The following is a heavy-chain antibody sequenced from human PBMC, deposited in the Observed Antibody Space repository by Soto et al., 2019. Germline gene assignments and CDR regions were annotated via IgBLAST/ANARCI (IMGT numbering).Heavy chain of an antibody. CDR3: AKDRRRGYSYGSATTEINWFEP. V-gene: IGHV3-23*01. CDR2: ISGSGGST. D-gene: IGHD5-18*01. CDR1: GFTFSSYA. J-gene: IGHJ5*02. Sequence: EVQLLESGGGLVQPGGSLRLSCAASGFTFSSYAMSWVRQAPGKGLDWVSAISGSGGSTYYPDSVKGRFTISRDISTNTVDLKMNSVRAEDTAVYYCAKDRRRGYSYGSATTEINWFEPWGKGTLVTVSS.